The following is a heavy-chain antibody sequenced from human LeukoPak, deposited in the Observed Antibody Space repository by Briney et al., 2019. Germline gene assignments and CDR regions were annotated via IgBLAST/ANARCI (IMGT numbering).Heavy chain of an antibody. J-gene: IGHJ6*03. CDR2: ISDDGSNK. V-gene: IGHV3-30*18. D-gene: IGHD2-15*01. Sequence: GGSLRLSCAASGLTFSSYGMHWVRQAPGKGLEWVAVISDDGSNKYYADSVKGRFTISRDNSKNTLYLQMNSLRAEDTAVYYCAKVMPPGRIRFYSYYMDVWGKGTTVTVS. CDR1: GLTFSSYG. CDR3: AKVMPPGRIRFYSYYMDV.